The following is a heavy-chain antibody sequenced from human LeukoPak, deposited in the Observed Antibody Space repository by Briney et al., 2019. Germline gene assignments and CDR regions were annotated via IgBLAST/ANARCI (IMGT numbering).Heavy chain of an antibody. J-gene: IGHJ4*02. D-gene: IGHD3-10*01. V-gene: IGHV3-48*03. CDR3: ARETYYGSGSYSGFALDY. CDR2: ISSSGSTI. Sequence: PGGSLRLSCAASGFTFSSYEMNWVRQAPGKGLKWVSYISSSGSTIYYADSVKGRFTISRDNAKNSVYLQMNSLRAEDTAVYYCARETYYGSGSYSGFALDYWGQGTLVTVSS. CDR1: GFTFSSYE.